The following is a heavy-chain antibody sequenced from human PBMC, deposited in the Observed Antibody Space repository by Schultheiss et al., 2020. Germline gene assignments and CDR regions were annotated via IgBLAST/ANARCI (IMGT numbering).Heavy chain of an antibody. J-gene: IGHJ4*02. V-gene: IGHV3-30*18. CDR2: ISYDGTNK. Sequence: GGSLRLSFAASGFTCDDYGMSWVRQAPGKGLEWVAVISYDGTNKYYADSVKGRFTISRDNSKNTLYLQMNGLRTEDTAVYYCAKDENTFLWGQGTLVTVSS. D-gene: IGHD3-16*01. CDR1: GFTCDDYG. CDR3: AKDENTFL.